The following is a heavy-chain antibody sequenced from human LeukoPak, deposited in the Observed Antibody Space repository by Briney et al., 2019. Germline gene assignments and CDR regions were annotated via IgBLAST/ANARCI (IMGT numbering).Heavy chain of an antibody. CDR3: AKDRVQLGY. CDR1: GFTFSTYA. V-gene: IGHV3-23*01. Sequence: PGGSLRRSCAASGFTFSTYAMTWVRQAPGKGLEWVSAISGSAGYTYYADSVKGRFTISRDNSKNALYLQMNSLRAEDTAVYYCAKDRVQLGYWGQGTLVTVSS. D-gene: IGHD5-18*01. J-gene: IGHJ4*02. CDR2: ISGSAGYT.